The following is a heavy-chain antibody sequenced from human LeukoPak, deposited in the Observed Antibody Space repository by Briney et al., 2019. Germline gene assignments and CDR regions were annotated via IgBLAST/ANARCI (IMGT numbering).Heavy chain of an antibody. CDR1: GFTFGSYG. CDR3: AKAYSSSWYDFFDY. D-gene: IGHD6-13*01. V-gene: IGHV3-30*18. CDR2: ISYDGRNK. Sequence: GGSLRLSCAASGFTFGSYGMHWVRQAPGKGLEWVAVISYDGRNKYYADSVKGRFTISRDNSKNTLSLQMNSLRAEDTAVYYCAKAYSSSWYDFFDYWGQGTLVTVSS. J-gene: IGHJ4*02.